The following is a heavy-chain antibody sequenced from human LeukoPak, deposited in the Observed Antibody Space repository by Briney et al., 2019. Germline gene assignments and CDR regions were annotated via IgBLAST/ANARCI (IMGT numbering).Heavy chain of an antibody. V-gene: IGHV1-69*13. Sequence: SVKVSCKASGYTFSSYGISWVRQAPGQGLEWMGGIIPIFGTANYAQKFQGRVTITADESTSTAYMELSSLRSEDTAVYYCARAAGDGDYVPLDYWGQGTLVTVSS. CDR2: IIPIFGTA. CDR1: GYTFSSYG. J-gene: IGHJ4*02. D-gene: IGHD4-17*01. CDR3: ARAAGDGDYVPLDY.